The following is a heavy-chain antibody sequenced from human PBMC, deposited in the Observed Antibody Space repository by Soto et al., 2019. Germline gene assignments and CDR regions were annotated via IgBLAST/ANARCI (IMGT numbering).Heavy chain of an antibody. CDR2: INPNSGGT. V-gene: IGHV1-2*02. CDR1: VYTFTCYY. D-gene: IGHD2-2*01. CDR3: ARGYCSSTSCPLFIDY. J-gene: IGHJ4*02. Sequence: XSVKCSCKASVYTFTCYYMHWVRQAPGQGLEWMGWINPNSGGTNYAQKFQGRVTMTRDTSISTAYMELSRLRSDDTAVYYCARGYCSSTSCPLFIDYWGQGTLVTVSS.